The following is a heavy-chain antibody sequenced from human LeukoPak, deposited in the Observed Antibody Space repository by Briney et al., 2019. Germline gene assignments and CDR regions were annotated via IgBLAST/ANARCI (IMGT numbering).Heavy chain of an antibody. CDR3: ARDTFGELLNYYYYGMDV. CDR2: IYSGGST. D-gene: IGHD3-10*01. J-gene: IGHJ6*02. Sequence: GGSLRLSCAASGFTVSSNYMSWVRQAPGKGLEWVSVIYSGGSTYYADSVKGRFTISRDNSKNTLYLQMNSLRAEDTAVYYCARDTFGELLNYYYYGMDVWGQGTTVTVSS. V-gene: IGHV3-53*01. CDR1: GFTVSSNY.